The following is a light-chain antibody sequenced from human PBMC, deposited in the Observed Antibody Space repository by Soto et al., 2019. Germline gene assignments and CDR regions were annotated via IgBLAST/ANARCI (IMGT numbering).Light chain of an antibody. CDR1: QSISGY. V-gene: IGKV3-11*01. J-gene: IGKJ1*01. CDR2: DVS. Sequence: HCPVTVSLSPGERATLSCRASQSISGYLAWYQQKPGQAPRLLIYDVSNRATGIPARFSGSGSGTDFTLTISSLEPEDFAVYYCQQYRTFGQGTKVDIK. CDR3: QQYRT.